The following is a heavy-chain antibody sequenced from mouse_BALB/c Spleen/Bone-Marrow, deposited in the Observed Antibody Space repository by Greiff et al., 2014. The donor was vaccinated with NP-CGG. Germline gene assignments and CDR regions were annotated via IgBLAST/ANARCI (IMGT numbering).Heavy chain of an antibody. CDR2: IDPENGDT. Sequence: EVQLQESGAELVRSGASVKLSCTASGFNTKDYYMHWVKQRPEQGLEWIGWIDPENGDTEYAPKFQGKATMTADTSSNTAYLQLSSLTSEDTAVYYCNGNYYAMDYWGQGTSVTVSS. J-gene: IGHJ4*01. V-gene: IGHV14-4*02. D-gene: IGHD2-1*01. CDR1: GFNTKDYY. CDR3: NGNYYAMDY.